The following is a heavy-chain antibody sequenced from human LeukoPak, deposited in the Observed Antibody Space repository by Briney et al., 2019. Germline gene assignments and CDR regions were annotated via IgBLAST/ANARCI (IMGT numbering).Heavy chain of an antibody. CDR2: INHSGST. CDR3: ARDNPQGTYYYDSSGPDAFDI. V-gene: IGHV4-59*01. D-gene: IGHD3-22*01. CDR1: GGSISSYY. Sequence: SETLSLTCTVSGGSISSYYWSWIRQPPGKGLEWIGEINHSGSTNYNPSLKSRVTISVDTSKNQFSLKLSSVTAADTAVYYCARDNPQGTYYYDSSGPDAFDIWGQGTMVTVSS. J-gene: IGHJ3*02.